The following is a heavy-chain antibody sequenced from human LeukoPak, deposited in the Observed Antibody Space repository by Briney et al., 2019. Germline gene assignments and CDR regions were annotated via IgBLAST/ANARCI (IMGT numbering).Heavy chain of an antibody. Sequence: PGGSLRLSCAASGFTFSSYGMHWVRQAPGKGLEWVAFMSYDGRNTYYADSVKGRFTISRDNSKNTLYLQMNSLRVEDTAVYYCAKVQLERRELLPNFDYWGQGTLVTVSS. CDR3: AKVQLERRELLPNFDY. V-gene: IGHV3-30*18. J-gene: IGHJ4*02. D-gene: IGHD1-1*01. CDR2: MSYDGRNT. CDR1: GFTFSSYG.